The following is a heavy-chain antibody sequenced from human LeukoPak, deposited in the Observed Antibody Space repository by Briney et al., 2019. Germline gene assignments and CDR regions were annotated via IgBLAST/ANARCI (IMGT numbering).Heavy chain of an antibody. V-gene: IGHV3-53*01. CDR2: IYSGGST. J-gene: IGHJ6*02. Sequence: GGSLRLSCAASGFTVSSNYMSWVRQAPGKGLEWVSVIYSGGSTYNADSVKGRFTISRDNSKNTLYLQMNSLRAEDTAVYYCARQRVKKHYLGKELWGQRTKVT. CDR1: GFTVSSNY. CDR3: ARQRVKKHYLGKEL. D-gene: IGHD4-23*01.